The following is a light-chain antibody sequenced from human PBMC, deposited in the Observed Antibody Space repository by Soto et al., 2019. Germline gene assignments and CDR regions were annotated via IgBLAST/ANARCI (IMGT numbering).Light chain of an antibody. V-gene: IGKV3-20*01. CDR1: QSVSSSY. J-gene: IGKJ1*01. Sequence: EIVLTQSPGTLSLSPGERATLSCRASQSVSSSYLAWYQQKPGQAPRLLMYGASSRATGIPDRFSGSGSGTDFTLTISRLEPEDFAVYYCQQYGRSPWTFGQGTKVDI. CDR2: GAS. CDR3: QQYGRSPWT.